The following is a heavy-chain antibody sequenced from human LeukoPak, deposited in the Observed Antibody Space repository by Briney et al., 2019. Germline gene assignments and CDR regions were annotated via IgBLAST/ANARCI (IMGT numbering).Heavy chain of an antibody. CDR3: ARAPTVTAESAFGY. Sequence: GGSLRLSCAASGFTFSSYAMSWVRQTPGKGLEYVSGINSNGGSTQYASSVKGRFTISRDNSKDTLYLQMGSLRSEDMAVYYCARAPTVTAESAFGYWGQGTLVTVSS. CDR1: GFTFSSYA. J-gene: IGHJ4*02. V-gene: IGHV3-64*01. CDR2: INSNGGST. D-gene: IGHD4-17*01.